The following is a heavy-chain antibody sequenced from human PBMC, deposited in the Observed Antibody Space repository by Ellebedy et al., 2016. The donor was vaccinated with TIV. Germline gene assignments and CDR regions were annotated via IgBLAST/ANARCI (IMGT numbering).Heavy chain of an antibody. D-gene: IGHD2-15*01. Sequence: SETLSLXCTVSGGSISSSSYYWGWIRQPPGKGLEWIGSIYYSGSTYYNPSLKSRVTISVDTSKNQFSLKLSSVTAADTAVYYCARDEIWNTRRVVVAARKGFDPWGQGTLVTVSS. J-gene: IGHJ5*02. CDR2: IYYSGST. V-gene: IGHV4-39*07. CDR1: GGSISSSSYY. CDR3: ARDEIWNTRRVVVAARKGFDP.